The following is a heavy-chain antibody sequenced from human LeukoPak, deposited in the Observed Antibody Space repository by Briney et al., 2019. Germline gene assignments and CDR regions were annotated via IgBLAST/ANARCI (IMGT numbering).Heavy chain of an antibody. D-gene: IGHD5-24*01. Sequence: GRSLRLSCAASGFTFSSYGMHWVRQAPGKGLEWVAVISYDGSNKYYADSVKGRFTISRDNSKNTLYLQMNSLRAEDTAVYYCARVSRDGYNPPFDYWGQGTLVTVSS. V-gene: IGHV3-30*03. CDR1: GFTFSSYG. CDR2: ISYDGSNK. J-gene: IGHJ4*02. CDR3: ARVSRDGYNPPFDY.